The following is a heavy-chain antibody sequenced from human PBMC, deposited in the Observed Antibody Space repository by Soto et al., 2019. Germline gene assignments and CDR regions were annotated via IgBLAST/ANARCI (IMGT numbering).Heavy chain of an antibody. CDR3: ARVAGSLWGYYYYGMDV. J-gene: IGHJ6*02. CDR2: MNPNSGNT. D-gene: IGHD3-10*01. V-gene: IGHV1-8*01. Sequence: ASVKVSCKASGYTFTSYDINWVRQATGQGLEWMGWMNPNSGNTGYAQKFQGRVTMTRNTSISTAYMELSSLRSEDTAVYYCARVAGSLWGYYYYGMDVWGQGTTVTVS. CDR1: GYTFTSYD.